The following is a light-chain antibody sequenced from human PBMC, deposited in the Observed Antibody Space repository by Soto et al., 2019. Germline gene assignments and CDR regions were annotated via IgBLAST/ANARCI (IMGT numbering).Light chain of an antibody. V-gene: IGLV7-43*01. J-gene: IGLJ3*02. Sequence: QAVVTQEPSLTVSPGGTVTLTCALTTGAVTSDYYPNWFQRKPGQAHRTLIYKTSNKHSWTPARFSGSLLGGKAALTLSGVQPEDEAVYYCALLYRGSWVFGGGTKLTVL. CDR3: ALLYRGSWV. CDR1: TGAVTSDYY. CDR2: KTS.